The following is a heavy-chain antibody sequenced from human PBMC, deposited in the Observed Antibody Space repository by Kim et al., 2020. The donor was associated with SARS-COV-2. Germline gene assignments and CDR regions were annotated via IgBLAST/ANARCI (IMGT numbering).Heavy chain of an antibody. CDR3: ARGAYGDVSFDY. CDR1: GYIFSAYG. V-gene: IGHV1-18*04. J-gene: IGHJ4*02. D-gene: IGHD4-17*01. Sequence: ASVKVSCKASGYIFSAYGFTWVRQAPGQGLEWMGWISARDGNTKYAQRVQGRVTMTTDTSTSTAYMELRGLRSDDSAIYYCARGAYGDVSFDYWGQGTLITVSS. CDR2: ISARDGNT.